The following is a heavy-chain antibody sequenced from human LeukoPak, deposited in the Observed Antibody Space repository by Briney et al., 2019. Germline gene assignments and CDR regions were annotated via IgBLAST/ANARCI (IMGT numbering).Heavy chain of an antibody. Sequence: ASVKVSCKASGYTFTSYGISWVRQAPGQGLEWMGWISAYNGNTNYAQKLQGRVTMTTDTSTSTAYMELRSLRSEDTAVYYCARVTQLWFGEYPNWFDPWGQGTLVTVSS. CDR3: ARVTQLWFGEYPNWFDP. V-gene: IGHV1-18*01. CDR2: ISAYNGNT. CDR1: GYTFTSYG. D-gene: IGHD3-10*01. J-gene: IGHJ5*02.